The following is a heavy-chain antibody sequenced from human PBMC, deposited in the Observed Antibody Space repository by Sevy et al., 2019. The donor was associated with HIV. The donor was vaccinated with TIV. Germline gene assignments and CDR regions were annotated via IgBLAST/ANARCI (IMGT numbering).Heavy chain of an antibody. CDR3: AKDHDDSSGSDY. D-gene: IGHD3-22*01. V-gene: IGHV3-15*01. J-gene: IGHJ4*02. Sequence: GGSLRLSCAASGFTFSNAWMSWVRQAPGKGLEWVGRIKSKTDGGTTDYAAPVKGRFTISRDDSKNTLYLQMNSLRAEDTAVYYCAKDHDDSSGSDYWGQGTLVTVSS. CDR1: GFTFSNAW. CDR2: IKSKTDGGTT.